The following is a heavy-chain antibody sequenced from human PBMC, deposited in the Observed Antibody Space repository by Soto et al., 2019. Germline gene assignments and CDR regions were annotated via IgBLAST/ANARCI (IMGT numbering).Heavy chain of an antibody. CDR1: GFTVSSNY. Sequence: GGSLRLSCAASGFTVSSNYMSWVRQAPGKGLEWVSVIYSGGSTYYADSVKGRFTTSRDNSKNTLYLQMNSLRAEDTAVYYCARVRAHYDILTGPYYYYYMDVWGKGTTVTVSS. CDR2: IYSGGST. CDR3: ARVRAHYDILTGPYYYYYMDV. V-gene: IGHV3-66*01. D-gene: IGHD3-9*01. J-gene: IGHJ6*03.